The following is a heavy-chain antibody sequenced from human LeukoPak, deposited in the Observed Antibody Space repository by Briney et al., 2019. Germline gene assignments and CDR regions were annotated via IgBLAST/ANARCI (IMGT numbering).Heavy chain of an antibody. Sequence: SGGSLRLSCAASGFTFSSYAMHWVRQAPGKGLEWVAVISYDGSNKYYADSVKGRFTISRDNSKNTLYLQMNSLRAEDTAVYYCARGDTAKVLFPFDYWGQGTLVTVSS. J-gene: IGHJ4*02. CDR2: ISYDGSNK. CDR3: ARGDTAKVLFPFDY. CDR1: GFTFSSYA. V-gene: IGHV3-30-3*01. D-gene: IGHD5-18*01.